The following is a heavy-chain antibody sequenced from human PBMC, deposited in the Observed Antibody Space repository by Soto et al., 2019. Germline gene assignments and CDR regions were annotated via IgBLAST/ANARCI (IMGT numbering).Heavy chain of an antibody. CDR3: ARGGAAAAAFDY. V-gene: IGHV4-39*07. J-gene: IGHJ4*02. CDR2: IYHSGST. Sequence: SETLSLMCLISDTSLTGTTFYWGGCRQSPAQGLEWIGKIYHSGSTNYNPSLKSRVTISVDKSKNQFSLKLSSVTAADTAVYYCARGGAAAAAFDYWGQGTLVTVSS. D-gene: IGHD6-13*01. CDR1: DTSLTGTTF.